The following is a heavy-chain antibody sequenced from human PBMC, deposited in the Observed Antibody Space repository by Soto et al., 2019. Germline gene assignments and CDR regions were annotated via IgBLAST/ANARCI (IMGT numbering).Heavy chain of an antibody. V-gene: IGHV1-2*02. Sequence: HVQLVQSGTEVKKPGASVRVSCMVSGYPFTTYYIHWVRQAPGQGLEWMGWIDPRSGGTVYEQKFQGRVTMTRDTSISTVYMDLSGLTSDDTDLYYCATDDYGIFPYWGKGSLVTVSS. CDR1: GYPFTTYY. CDR3: ATDDYGIFPY. CDR2: IDPRSGGT. D-gene: IGHD3-10*01. J-gene: IGHJ4*02.